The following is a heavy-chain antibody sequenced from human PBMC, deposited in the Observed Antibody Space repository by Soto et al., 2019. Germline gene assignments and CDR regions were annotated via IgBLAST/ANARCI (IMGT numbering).Heavy chain of an antibody. Sequence: GGSLSLSCAASGFPFSSYSMNWVRQAPGKGLEWVSSISSSSSYIYYADSVKGRFTISRDNAKNSLYLQMNSLRAEDTAVYYCARHLIPYNTSPRGHYYYYYMDVWGKGTTVTVSS. D-gene: IGHD3-10*01. CDR3: ARHLIPYNTSPRGHYYYYYMDV. J-gene: IGHJ6*03. V-gene: IGHV3-21*01. CDR1: GFPFSSYS. CDR2: ISSSSSYI.